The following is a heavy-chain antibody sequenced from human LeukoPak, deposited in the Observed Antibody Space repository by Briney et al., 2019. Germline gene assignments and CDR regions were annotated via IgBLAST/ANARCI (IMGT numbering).Heavy chain of an antibody. CDR2: IYYSGST. J-gene: IGHJ4*02. V-gene: IGHV4-59*01. CDR1: GGSISSYY. Sequence: SETLSLTCTVSGGSISSYYWSWIRQPPGKGLEWIGYIYYSGSTNYNPSFKSRVTISVDTSKNQFSLKLSSVTAADTAVYYCARGDGDRFDYWGQGTLVTVSS. CDR3: ARGDGDRFDY. D-gene: IGHD4-17*01.